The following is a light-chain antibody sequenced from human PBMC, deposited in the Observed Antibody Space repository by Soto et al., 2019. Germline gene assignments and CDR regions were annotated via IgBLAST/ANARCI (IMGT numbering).Light chain of an antibody. V-gene: IGLV2-18*02. Sequence: QSALTQPPSVSGSPGQSVTIPCTGTSSDVGSYNRVSWYRQAPGTAPRLMIYEVNNRPSGVPDRFSGSKSGNTASLTISGLQAEDEADYYCASYTTYTARVVFGTGTKVTVL. CDR1: SSDVGSYNR. CDR3: ASYTTYTARVV. CDR2: EVN. J-gene: IGLJ1*01.